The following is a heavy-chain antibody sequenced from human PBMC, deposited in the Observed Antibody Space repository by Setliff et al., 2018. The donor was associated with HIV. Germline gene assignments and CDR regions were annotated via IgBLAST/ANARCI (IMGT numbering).Heavy chain of an antibody. Sequence: PGGSLRLSCAASGFTFSSYSMNWVRQAPGKGLEWVSYISSSSSYTHYADSVKGRFTISRDNVKNSLYLQMNSLRAEDTAVYYCANVYSYGYDAFDIWGQGTMVTVSS. D-gene: IGHD5-18*01. CDR2: ISSSSSYT. CDR3: ANVYSYGYDAFDI. V-gene: IGHV3-21*01. J-gene: IGHJ3*02. CDR1: GFTFSSYS.